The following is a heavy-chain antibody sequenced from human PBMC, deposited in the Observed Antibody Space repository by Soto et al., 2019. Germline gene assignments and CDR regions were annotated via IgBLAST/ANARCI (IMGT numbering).Heavy chain of an antibody. D-gene: IGHD3-10*01. CDR3: AREVFVSGTGRFDP. CDR1: GASINSGGYY. Sequence: QVQLQESGPGLVEPSQTLSLTCSVSGASINSGGYYWIWIRQRPGEGLEYIGYIYYRGSTYYNPSLQSRITTSMDTSKNHFSLRLTALTAADTAIDYGAREVFVSGTGRFDPRGQGILVTVSS. J-gene: IGHJ5*02. V-gene: IGHV4-31*03. CDR2: IYYRGST.